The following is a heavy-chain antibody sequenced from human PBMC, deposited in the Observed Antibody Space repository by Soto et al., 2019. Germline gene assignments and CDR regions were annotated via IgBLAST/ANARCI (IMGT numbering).Heavy chain of an antibody. D-gene: IGHD2-15*01. CDR1: GFTFITYW. V-gene: IGHV3-33*08. CDR2: IWYDGSNK. J-gene: IGHJ3*02. Sequence: PGGSLRLSCAASGFTFITYWMSWVRQAPGKGLEWVAVIWYDGSNKYYADSVKGRFTISRDNSKNTLYLQMNSLRAEDTAVYYCARDGGYCSGGSCSDAFDIWGQGTMVTVSS. CDR3: ARDGGYCSGGSCSDAFDI.